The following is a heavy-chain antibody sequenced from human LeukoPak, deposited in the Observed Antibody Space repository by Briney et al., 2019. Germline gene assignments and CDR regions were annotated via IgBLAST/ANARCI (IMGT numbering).Heavy chain of an antibody. V-gene: IGHV4-4*07. Sequence: SETLSLTCTVSGGSISSYYWSWIRQPAGKGLEWIGRIYTSGSTNYNPSLKSRVTMSVDTSKNQFSLKLSSVTAADTAVYYCARVRYSGSSCGIGYFDYWGQGTLVTVSS. D-gene: IGHD1-26*01. J-gene: IGHJ4*02. CDR1: GGSISSYY. CDR2: IYTSGST. CDR3: ARVRYSGSSCGIGYFDY.